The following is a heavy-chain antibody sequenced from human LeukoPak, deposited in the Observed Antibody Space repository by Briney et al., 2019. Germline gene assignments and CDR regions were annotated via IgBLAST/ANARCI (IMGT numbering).Heavy chain of an antibody. CDR1: GGSLSDYY. D-gene: IGHD3-9*01. CDR2: ISHRGRT. CDR3: ARQVGTYDISYFDY. V-gene: IGHV4-34*01. J-gene: IGHJ4*02. Sequence: SETLSLTCAVYGGSLSDYYWSWIRQSPGKGLEWIGEISHRGRTYYNLSLKSRVTISIDTSKNQFSLKLSSVTAADTAVYYCARQVGTYDISYFDYWGQGTLVTVSS.